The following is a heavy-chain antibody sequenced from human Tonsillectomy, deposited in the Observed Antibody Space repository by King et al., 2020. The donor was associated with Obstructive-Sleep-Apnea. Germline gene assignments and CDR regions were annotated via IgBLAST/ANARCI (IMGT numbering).Heavy chain of an antibody. CDR2: IKSKTDGGTT. CDR3: TTVSFYYYYGMDV. V-gene: IGHV3-15*01. J-gene: IGHJ6*02. CDR1: GFTFSNAW. Sequence: VQLVESGGGLVKPGGSLRLSCAASGFTFSNAWMTWVRQAPGKGLEWVGRIKSKTDGGTTDYAAPVKGRFTISRDASKNTLYLQMNSLKTEDTAVYYCTTVSFYYYYGMDVWGQGTTVTVSS.